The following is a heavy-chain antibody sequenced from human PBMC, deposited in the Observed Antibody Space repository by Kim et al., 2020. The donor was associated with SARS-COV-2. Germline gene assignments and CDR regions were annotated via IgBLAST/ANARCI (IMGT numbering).Heavy chain of an antibody. CDR1: GFTFSDYA. V-gene: IGHV3-30*18. CDR2: ISYDGSNK. CDR3: AKASEGGGAFDM. J-gene: IGHJ3*02. Sequence: GGSLRLSCAASGFTFSDYAIHWVRQAPGKGLEWAAVISYDGSNKYYVDSVKGRFTISRDNSKNTLYLQMNSLRPEDTAVYYCAKASEGGGAFDMWGQGTMVTVSS. D-gene: IGHD3-16*01.